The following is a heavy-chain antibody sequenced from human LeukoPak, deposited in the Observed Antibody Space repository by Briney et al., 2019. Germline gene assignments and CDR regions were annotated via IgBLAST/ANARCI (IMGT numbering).Heavy chain of an antibody. V-gene: IGHV4-4*07. Sequence: SETLSLTCNVSGGSISSHYWSWIRQPAGKGLEWIGRIYTSGSTNYNPSLKSRVTMSIDASKNQFSLRLGSVTAADTAVYYCARGRRGLLWFGSFDYWGQGTLVTVSS. D-gene: IGHD3-10*01. J-gene: IGHJ4*02. CDR3: ARGRRGLLWFGSFDY. CDR2: IYTSGST. CDR1: GGSISSHY.